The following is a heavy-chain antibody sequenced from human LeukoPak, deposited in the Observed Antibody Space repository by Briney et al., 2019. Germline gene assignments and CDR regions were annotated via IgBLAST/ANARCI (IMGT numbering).Heavy chain of an antibody. J-gene: IGHJ6*03. CDR1: GYTFTSYD. CDR3: ARGIVHSGSYHYYYYYMDV. D-gene: IGHD1-26*01. Sequence: GASVKVSCKASGYTFTSYDINWVRQATGQGLEWKGWMNPNSGNTGYAQKFQGRVTITRNTSISTAYMELSSLRSEDTAVYYCARGIVHSGSYHYYYYYMDVWGKGTTVTISS. V-gene: IGHV1-8*03. CDR2: MNPNSGNT.